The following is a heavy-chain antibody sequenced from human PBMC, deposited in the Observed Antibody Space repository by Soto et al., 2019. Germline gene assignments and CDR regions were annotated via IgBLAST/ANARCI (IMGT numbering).Heavy chain of an antibody. CDR2: IYYSGST. Sequence: SETLSLTCTVSGGSISSSSYYWGWIRQPPGKGLEWIGSIYYSGSTYYNPSLKSRVTISVDTSKNKFSLKLSSGTAADTAVYYCARVVIIGGIFDYWGQGTLVTVSS. D-gene: IGHD3-3*01. J-gene: IGHJ4*02. CDR1: GGSISSSSYY. CDR3: ARVVIIGGIFDY. V-gene: IGHV4-39*01.